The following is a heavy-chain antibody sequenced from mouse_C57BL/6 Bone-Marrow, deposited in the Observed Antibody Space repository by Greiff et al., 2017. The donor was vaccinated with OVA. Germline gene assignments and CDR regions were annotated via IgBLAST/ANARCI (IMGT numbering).Heavy chain of an antibody. CDR2: LYPGDGDT. V-gene: IGHV1-82*01. CDR1: GYAFSSSW. Sequence: QVQLQQSGPELVKPGASVKISCKASGYAFSSSWMTWVKQRPGQGLEWIGRLYPGDGDTNYNGKFKGKATLTADKSSSTAYMQLSSLTSEDSAVYVWASWGVRVLRYYFDYWGQGPTLTFSS. J-gene: IGHJ2*01. CDR3: ASWGVRVLRYYFDY. D-gene: IGHD1-1*01.